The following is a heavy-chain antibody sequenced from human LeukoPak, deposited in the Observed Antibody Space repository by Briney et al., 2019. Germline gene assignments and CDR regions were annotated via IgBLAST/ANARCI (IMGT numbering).Heavy chain of an antibody. CDR1: GFTFSSYE. J-gene: IGHJ6*04. CDR3: ASYPIGGSGSYYYYYYGMDV. CDR2: ISSSGSTI. Sequence: SGGSLRLSCAASGFTFSSYEMNWVRQAPGKGLEWVSYISSSGSTIYYADSVKGRFTISRDNAKNSLYLQMNSLRAEDTAVYYCASYPIGGSGSYYYYYYGMDVWGKGTTVTVSP. V-gene: IGHV3-48*03. D-gene: IGHD3-10*01.